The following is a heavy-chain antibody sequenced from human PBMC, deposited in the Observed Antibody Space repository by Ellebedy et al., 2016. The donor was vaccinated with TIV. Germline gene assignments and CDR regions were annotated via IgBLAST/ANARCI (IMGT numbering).Heavy chain of an antibody. Sequence: GESLKISCKGSGYSFTSYWIGWVRQMPGKGLEWMGIIYPGDSDTRYSPSFQGQVTISADKYISTAYLQWSSLKASDTAMYYCARHIQSSTVYSSGWYGRNDAFDIWGQGTMVTVSS. CDR1: GYSFTSYW. V-gene: IGHV5-51*01. CDR3: ARHIQSSTVYSSGWYGRNDAFDI. D-gene: IGHD6-19*01. CDR2: IYPGDSDT. J-gene: IGHJ3*02.